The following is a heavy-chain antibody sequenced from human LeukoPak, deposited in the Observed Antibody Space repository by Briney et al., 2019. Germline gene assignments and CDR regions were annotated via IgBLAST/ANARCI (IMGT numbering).Heavy chain of an antibody. CDR2: RYVGGRD. CDR1: GGSISSYS. J-gene: IGHJ1*01. V-gene: IGHV4-59*03. CDR3: ANTTRVAPDGRAEYFQH. D-gene: IGHD5-12*01. Sequence: SETLSLTCTVSGGSISSYSWSWIRQPPGKGLEWIGCRYVGGRDLYNPSLRGRVTISVDASEKQISLSLRSVTAADTAMYYCANTTRVAPDGRAEYFQHWGQGTLLTVSS.